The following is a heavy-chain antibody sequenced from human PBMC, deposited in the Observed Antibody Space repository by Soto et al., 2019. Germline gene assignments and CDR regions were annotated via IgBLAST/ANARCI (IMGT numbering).Heavy chain of an antibody. D-gene: IGHD3-9*01. CDR1: GFTLSTYR. CDR3: ARDQGEYDIMTERYFYYMDV. J-gene: IGHJ6*03. V-gene: IGHV3-21*04. CDR2: ISSSSGYI. Sequence: EVQLVESGGGLVKPGGSLRLSCAASGFTLSTYRMSWVRQAPGKALEWVSPISSSSGYIYYADSVKGRFTISRDNAKNSLDLQMSSLRAEETAVYYCARDQGEYDIMTERYFYYMDVWGKGTTVTISS.